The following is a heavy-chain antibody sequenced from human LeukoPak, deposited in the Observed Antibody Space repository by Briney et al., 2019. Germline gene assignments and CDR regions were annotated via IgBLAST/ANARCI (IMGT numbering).Heavy chain of an antibody. V-gene: IGHV3-30-3*01. CDR1: GFTFSSYA. CDR2: ISYDRSNK. CDR3: ARVDDYFDY. J-gene: IGHJ4*02. Sequence: PGGSLRLSCAASGFTFSSYAMHWVRQAPGKGLEWVAVISYDRSNKYYADSVKGRFTISRDNSKNTLYLQMNSLRAEDTAVYYCARVDDYFDYWGQGTLVTVSS.